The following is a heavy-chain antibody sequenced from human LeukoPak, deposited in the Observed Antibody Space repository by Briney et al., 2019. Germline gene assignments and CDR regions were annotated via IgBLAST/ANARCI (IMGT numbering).Heavy chain of an antibody. CDR3: ARGITGTTEFDP. D-gene: IGHD1-7*01. V-gene: IGHV3-30-3*01. J-gene: IGHJ5*02. CDR1: GFTFSSYA. Sequence: GGSLRLSCAASGFTFSSYAMHWVRQAPGKGLEWVAVIPYDGSNKYYADSVKGRFTISRDNSKNTLYLQMNSLRAEDTAVYYCARGITGTTEFDPWGQGTLVTVSS. CDR2: IPYDGSNK.